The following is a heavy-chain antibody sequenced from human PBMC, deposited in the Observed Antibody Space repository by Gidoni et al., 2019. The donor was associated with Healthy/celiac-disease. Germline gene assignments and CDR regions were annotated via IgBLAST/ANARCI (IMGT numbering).Heavy chain of an antibody. CDR3: AKNIYDSSGYSRSYYYYYMDV. Sequence: QVQLVESGGGVVQPGRSLRLSCAASGFTFSSYGMHWVRQAPGKGLEWVAVISYDGSNKYYADSVKGRFTISRDNSKNTLYLQMNSLRAEDTAVYYCAKNIYDSSGYSRSYYYYYMDVWGKGTTVTVSS. CDR1: GFTFSSYG. V-gene: IGHV3-30*18. J-gene: IGHJ6*03. CDR2: ISYDGSNK. D-gene: IGHD3-22*01.